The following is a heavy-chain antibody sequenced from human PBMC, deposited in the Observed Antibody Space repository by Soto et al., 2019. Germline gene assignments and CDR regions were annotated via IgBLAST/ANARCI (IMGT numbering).Heavy chain of an antibody. V-gene: IGHV1-69*13. CDR2: IIPIFGTA. D-gene: IGHD3-16*02. CDR1: GGTFSSYA. J-gene: IGHJ6*03. CDR3: ARGALSFGGVIVNHYYYYMDV. Sequence: SVKVSCKASGGTFSSYAISWVRQAPGQGLEWMGGIIPIFGTANYAQKFQGRVTITADESTSTAYMELSSLRSEDTAVYYCARGALSFGGVIVNHYYYYMDVWGKGTTVTVSS.